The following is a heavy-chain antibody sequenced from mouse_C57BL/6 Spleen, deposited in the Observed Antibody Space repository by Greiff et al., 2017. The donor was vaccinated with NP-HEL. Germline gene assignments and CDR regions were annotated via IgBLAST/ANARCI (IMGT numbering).Heavy chain of an antibody. Sequence: QVQLQQSGPVLVKPGASVKMSCKASGYTFTSYWITWVKQRPGQGLEWIGDIYPGSGSTNYNEKFKSKATLTVDTSSSTAYMQLSSLTSEDSAVYYCAAYYYGSSYDYFDYWGQGTTLTVSS. CDR2: IYPGSGST. D-gene: IGHD1-1*01. CDR3: AAYYYGSSYDYFDY. V-gene: IGHV1-55*01. J-gene: IGHJ2*01. CDR1: GYTFTSYW.